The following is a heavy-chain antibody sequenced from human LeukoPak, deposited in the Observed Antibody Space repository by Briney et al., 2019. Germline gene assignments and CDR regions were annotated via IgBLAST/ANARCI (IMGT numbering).Heavy chain of an antibody. D-gene: IGHD4-17*01. CDR2: IRSKTHGGTT. CDR1: GFTFGDYA. Sequence: GSLRLSCTASGFTFGDYAMSWARQAPGKGLEWVGFIRSKTHGGTTEYAASVKGRFIISRDDSRSIAYLQMNSLKTEDTAVYYCARGFRGGTVTIIRFRYYMDVWGKGTTVTISS. V-gene: IGHV3-49*04. CDR3: ARGFRGGTVTIIRFRYYMDV. J-gene: IGHJ6*03.